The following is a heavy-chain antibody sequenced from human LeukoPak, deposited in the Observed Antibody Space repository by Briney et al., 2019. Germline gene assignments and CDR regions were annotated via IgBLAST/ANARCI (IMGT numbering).Heavy chain of an antibody. CDR1: GYTFTGYY. CDR2: INPNSGGT. CDR3: ARDLPVAGTGGRDY. V-gene: IGHV1-2*02. J-gene: IGHJ4*02. D-gene: IGHD6-19*01. Sequence: ASVKVSCKASGYTFTGYYMHWVRQAPGQGLEWMGWINPNSGGTNYAQKFQGRVTMTRDTSISTAYMELSRLRSDDTAVYYCARDLPVAGTGGRDYWGQGTLVTVSS.